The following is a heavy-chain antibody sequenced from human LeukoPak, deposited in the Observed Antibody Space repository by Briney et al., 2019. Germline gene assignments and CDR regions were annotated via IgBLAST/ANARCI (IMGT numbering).Heavy chain of an antibody. V-gene: IGHV3-30-3*01. J-gene: IGHJ6*02. CDR2: ISYDGSNK. Sequence: GGSLRLSCAASGFTFSSYAMHWVRQAPGKGLEWVAVISYDGSNKYYADSVKGRFTISRDNSKNTLYLQMNSLRAEGTAVYYCARDRGVVVVAVNYYYYYGMDVWGQGTTVTVSS. D-gene: IGHD2-15*01. CDR1: GFTFSSYA. CDR3: ARDRGVVVVAVNYYYYYGMDV.